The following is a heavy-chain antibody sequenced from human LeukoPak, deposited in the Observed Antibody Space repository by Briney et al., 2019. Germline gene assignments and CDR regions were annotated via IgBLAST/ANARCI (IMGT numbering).Heavy chain of an antibody. CDR3: ARVQLEVRYYFDY. V-gene: IGHV1-69*13. Sequence: SVKVSCKASGGTFSSYAISWVRQAPGQGLEWMGGIIPIFGTANYAQKFQGRVTITAEESTSTAYMELSSLRSEDTAVYYCARVQLEVRYYFDYWGQGTLVTVSS. CDR1: GGTFSSYA. CDR2: IIPIFGTA. J-gene: IGHJ4*02. D-gene: IGHD1-1*01.